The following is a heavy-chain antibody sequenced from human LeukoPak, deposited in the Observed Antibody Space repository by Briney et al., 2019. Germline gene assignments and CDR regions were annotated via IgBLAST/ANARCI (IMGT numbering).Heavy chain of an antibody. CDR3: ARLRSSTTDAAVDI. CDR1: GGSISSGDYY. Sequence: SQTLSLTCTVSGGSISSGDYYWSWIRHPPGKGREWIVYIYYSGSTYYNPSLKSRVTISVDTSKNPFSLKLSSVTPAATAVYSYARLRSSTTDAAVDIRGQAPMVTVSS. CDR2: IYYSGST. V-gene: IGHV4-30-4*08. J-gene: IGHJ3*02. D-gene: IGHD5/OR15-5a*01.